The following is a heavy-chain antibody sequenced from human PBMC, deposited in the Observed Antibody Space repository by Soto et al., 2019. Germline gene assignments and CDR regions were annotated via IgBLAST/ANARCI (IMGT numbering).Heavy chain of an antibody. V-gene: IGHV4-31*03. CDR2: IYYSGTT. J-gene: IGHJ2*01. D-gene: IGHD2-2*01. CDR3: ASGHCFSSSCSYLDL. CDR1: GGSISSGGSY. Sequence: QVQLQESGPGLVKPSQTLSITCTVSGGSISSGGSYWNWIRQSPGKGLEWIGYIYYSGTTYYNPSRKSRVSISLDTSKNQFSLKLSSVTAADTAISYCASGHCFSSSCSYLDLGGRGTLVTVSS.